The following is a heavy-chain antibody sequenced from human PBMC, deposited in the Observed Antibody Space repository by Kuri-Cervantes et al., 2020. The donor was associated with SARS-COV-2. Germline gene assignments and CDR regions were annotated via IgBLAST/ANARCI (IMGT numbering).Heavy chain of an antibody. CDR1: NGSISSYY. V-gene: IGHV4-59*01. Sequence: SETLSLTCTVSNGSISSYYWSWIRQPPGKGLEWIGYISHSRGTNYNPSLKSRVTISRDTSKNQFSLKLSSVTAADTAVYYCARLRRHNNGWFATGYYMDVWGKGTTVTVSS. D-gene: IGHD6-19*01. CDR2: ISHSRGT. J-gene: IGHJ6*03. CDR3: ARLRRHNNGWFATGYYMDV.